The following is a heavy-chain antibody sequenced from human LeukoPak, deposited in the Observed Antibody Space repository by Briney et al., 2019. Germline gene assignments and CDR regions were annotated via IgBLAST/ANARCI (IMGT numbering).Heavy chain of an antibody. Sequence: PGGSLRLSCAASGLTLSDAYMTWVRQPPGKGLEWVGRITSKGDGGTTHYAAPVKGRFIISREDSKGTLYLQLNSLRTDDTAVYYCLAQYYFDYWGRGTLVTVSS. D-gene: IGHD5-24*01. V-gene: IGHV3-15*01. CDR1: GLTLSDAY. J-gene: IGHJ4*02. CDR2: ITSKGDGGTT. CDR3: LAQYYFDY.